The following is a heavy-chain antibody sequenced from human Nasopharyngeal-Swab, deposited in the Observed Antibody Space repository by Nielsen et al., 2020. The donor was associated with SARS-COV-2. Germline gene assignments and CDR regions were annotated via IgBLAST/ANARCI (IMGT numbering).Heavy chain of an antibody. CDR3: AKDFGGSQPRGNFDY. V-gene: IGHV3-30*18. D-gene: IGHD1-26*01. J-gene: IGHJ4*02. Sequence: GGSLRLSCAASGFTFSSYGMHWVRQAPGKGLEWVAVISYDGSNKYYADSVKGRFTISRDNSKNTLYLQMNSLRAEDTAVYYYAKDFGGSQPRGNFDYWGQGTLVTVSS. CDR1: GFTFSSYG. CDR2: ISYDGSNK.